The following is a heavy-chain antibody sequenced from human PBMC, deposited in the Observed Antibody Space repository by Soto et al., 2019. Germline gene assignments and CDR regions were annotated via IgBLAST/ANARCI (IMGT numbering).Heavy chain of an antibody. D-gene: IGHD1-26*01. J-gene: IGHJ4*02. CDR1: GSTFNNFA. V-gene: IGHV1-69*06. Sequence: QVVLLQSGAEVKEPGSSVRVSCQVSGSTFNNFAFSWVRQAPGHAPEWRGGIVVDSNTAEYSQRFQDRVTITADTSTDTLYMELGSLTFEDTAVYYCARAINRWEVNYYFDFWGQGTLVTVSS. CDR2: IVVDSNTA. CDR3: ARAINRWEVNYYFDF.